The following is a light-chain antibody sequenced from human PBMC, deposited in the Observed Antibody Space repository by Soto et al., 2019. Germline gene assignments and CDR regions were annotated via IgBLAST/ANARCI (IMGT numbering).Light chain of an antibody. J-gene: IGLJ1*01. CDR2: SNT. CDR1: SSNIGSNT. CDR3: AAWDDSLNGFV. V-gene: IGLV1-44*01. Sequence: QSVVTQPPSASGTPGQRVTISCSGGSSNIGSNTVIWYQQLPGTAPQLLIYSNTQRPSGVPDRFSGSKSGTSASLAISGLQSEDEADYYCAAWDDSLNGFVFGTGTKLTVL.